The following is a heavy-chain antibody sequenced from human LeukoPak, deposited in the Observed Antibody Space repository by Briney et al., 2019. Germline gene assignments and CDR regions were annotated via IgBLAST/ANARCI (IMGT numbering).Heavy chain of an antibody. V-gene: IGHV3-23*01. Sequence: GGSLRLSCAASGFTFSSYAMSWVRQAPGEGLEWVSAISGSGGSTYYADSVKGRFTISRDNSKNTLYLQMNSLRAEDTAVYYCAKTGSTSWYYYYYMDVWGKGTTVTVSS. J-gene: IGHJ6*03. CDR3: AKTGSTSWYYYYYMDV. D-gene: IGHD2-2*01. CDR2: ISGSGGST. CDR1: GFTFSSYA.